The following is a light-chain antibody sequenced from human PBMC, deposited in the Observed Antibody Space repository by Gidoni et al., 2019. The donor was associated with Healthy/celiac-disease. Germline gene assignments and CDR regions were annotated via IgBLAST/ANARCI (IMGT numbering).Light chain of an antibody. J-gene: IGKJ1*01. Sequence: EIVMTQSPATLSVSPGERATLSCRASQSVSSNLAWYQQKPGQAPRLLIDGASNRATGIPARFSGSGSGTEFTLTISSLQSEDFEVYYCQQYNNWPLTFGQGTKVEIK. CDR2: GAS. V-gene: IGKV3-15*01. CDR3: QQYNNWPLT. CDR1: QSVSSN.